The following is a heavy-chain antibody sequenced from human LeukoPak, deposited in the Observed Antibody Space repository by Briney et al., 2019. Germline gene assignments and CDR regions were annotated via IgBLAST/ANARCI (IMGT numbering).Heavy chain of an antibody. CDR2: ISYSGRT. D-gene: IGHD3-16*01. CDR3: ARETSQKGAHYMDV. J-gene: IGHJ6*03. Sequence: SETLSLTCTVSGGSISSYYWSWIRQPLGKGLEWIGYISYSGRTNYNPSLKSRVTISIDTSKNQFSLKLSSVTAADTAVYYCARETSQKGAHYMDVWGKGTTITISS. V-gene: IGHV4-59*01. CDR1: GGSISSYY.